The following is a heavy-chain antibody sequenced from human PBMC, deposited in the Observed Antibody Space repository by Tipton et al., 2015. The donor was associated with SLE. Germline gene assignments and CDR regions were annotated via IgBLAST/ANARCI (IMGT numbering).Heavy chain of an antibody. D-gene: IGHD5-24*01. V-gene: IGHV4-61*02. J-gene: IGHJ4*02. CDR2: FYSSVST. Sequence: TLSLTCTVDGGSISSGSYYWSWIRQPAGEGLEWIGRFYSSVSTNYNPSLKSRVTISVNTSKNQFSLKLSSVTAADTAVYYCASGGRDGYTPPNFDYWGQGTLVTVSS. CDR1: GGSISSGSYY. CDR3: ASGGRDGYTPPNFDY.